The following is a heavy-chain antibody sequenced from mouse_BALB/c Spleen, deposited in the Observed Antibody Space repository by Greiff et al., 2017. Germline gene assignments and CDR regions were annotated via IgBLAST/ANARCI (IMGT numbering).Heavy chain of an antibody. V-gene: IGHV5-4*02. J-gene: IGHJ2*01. CDR1: GFTFSDYY. Sequence: EVMLVESGGGLVKPGGSLKLSCAASGFTFSDYYMYWVRQTPEKRLEWVATISDGGSYTYYPDSVKGRFTISRDNAKNNLYLQMSSLKSEDTAMYYCARGAGYFDYWGQGTTLTVSS. CDR3: ARGAGYFDY. CDR2: ISDGGSYT.